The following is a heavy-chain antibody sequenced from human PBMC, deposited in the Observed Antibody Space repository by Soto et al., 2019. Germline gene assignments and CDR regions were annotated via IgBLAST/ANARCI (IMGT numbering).Heavy chain of an antibody. CDR3: AKGYRFGYDCLFPDY. D-gene: IGHD3-3*01. Sequence: EVQLLESGGGLVQPGGSLRLSCAASGFAFSTYAMGWVRQASGKGLEWVSSIHNSGGTTYYADSVKGRFTISRDNSKNTLYLQMNSLRAEDTAVYYCAKGYRFGYDCLFPDYWGQGTLVTVSS. V-gene: IGHV3-23*01. CDR1: GFAFSTYA. J-gene: IGHJ4*02. CDR2: IHNSGGTT.